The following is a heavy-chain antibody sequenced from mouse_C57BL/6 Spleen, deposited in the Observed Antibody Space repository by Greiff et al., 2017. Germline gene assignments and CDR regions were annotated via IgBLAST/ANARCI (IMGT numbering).Heavy chain of an antibody. J-gene: IGHJ3*01. V-gene: IGHV1-62-2*01. CDR3: ARPEDPCDYGNYAWFAY. Sequence: VQLQQSGAELVKPGASVKLSCKASGYTFTEYTIHWVKQRSGQGLEWIGWFYPGSGSIKYNEKFKDKATLTADKSSSTVDMALSRLATEDSSVYFGARPEDPCDYGNYAWFAYWGKGTLVTVSA. CDR1: GYTFTEYT. D-gene: IGHD2-1*01. CDR2: FYPGSGSI.